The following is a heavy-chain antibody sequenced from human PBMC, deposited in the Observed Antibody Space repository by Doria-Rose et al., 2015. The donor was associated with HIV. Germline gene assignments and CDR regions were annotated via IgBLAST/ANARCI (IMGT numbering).Heavy chain of an antibody. D-gene: IGHD3-3*01. J-gene: IGHJ6*02. CDR3: AKVQFLEWALSRQISYYYHAMDV. V-gene: IGHV3-30*02. CDR2: IRSDGSNK. Sequence: VRQAPGKGLEWVAFIRSDGSNKYYLDSVKGRFTVSRDNFRSTLYLQMDSLRTDDTAVYFCAKVQFLEWALSRQISYYYHAMDVWGQGTTVSVSS.